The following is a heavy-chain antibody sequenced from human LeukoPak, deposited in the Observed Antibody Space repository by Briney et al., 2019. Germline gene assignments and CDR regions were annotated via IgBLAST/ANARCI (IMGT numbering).Heavy chain of an antibody. CDR2: IYYSGST. Sequence: SETLSLTCTVSGGSVSSGSYYWSWIRQPPGKGLEWIGYIYYSGSTNYNPSLRSRVTISVDTSKNQFSLKLSSVTAADTAVYYCASTVVVAATRSFDPWGQGTLVTVSS. D-gene: IGHD2-15*01. V-gene: IGHV4-61*01. J-gene: IGHJ5*02. CDR1: GGSVSSGSYY. CDR3: ASTVVVAATRSFDP.